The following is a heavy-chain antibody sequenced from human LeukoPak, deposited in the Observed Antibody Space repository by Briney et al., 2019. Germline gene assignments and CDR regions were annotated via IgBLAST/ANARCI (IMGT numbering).Heavy chain of an antibody. D-gene: IGHD1-20*01. CDR1: GFIVSSNY. J-gene: IGHJ5*02. CDR3: VRGEYNWNDLHL. Sequence: GGSLRLSCAASGFIVSSNYMSWVRPAPGEGLEWVSVIYSGSNTYYADSVKGRFTISRDNSKNSLFLQMNSLRAEDTAVYYCVRGEYNWNDLHLWGQGTLVTVSS. CDR2: IYSGSNT. V-gene: IGHV3-66*01.